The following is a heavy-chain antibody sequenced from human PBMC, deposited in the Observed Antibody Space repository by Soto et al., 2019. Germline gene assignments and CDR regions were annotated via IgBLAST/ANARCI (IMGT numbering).Heavy chain of an antibody. CDR2: FHYSGRT. Sequence: SETLSLTCSVSGGSISSGPYSWGWIRQPPGKGLEWIGTFHYSGRTYYSPSLESRVTISVDTSKNQFSLKVSSVTAADTAVYYCARGPAYYYDSSGYYPWFDPWGQGTLVTVSS. J-gene: IGHJ5*02. D-gene: IGHD3-22*01. CDR3: ARGPAYYYDSSGYYPWFDP. CDR1: GGSISSGPYS. V-gene: IGHV4-39*07.